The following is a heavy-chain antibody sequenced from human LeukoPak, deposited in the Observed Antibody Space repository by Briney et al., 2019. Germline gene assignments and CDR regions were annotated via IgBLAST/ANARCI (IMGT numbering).Heavy chain of an antibody. D-gene: IGHD2-15*01. CDR1: GFTFSSYS. Sequence: GGSLRLSCAASGFTFSSYSMNWVRQAPGKGLEWVSYISSSSSTIYYADSVKGRFTISRDNAKNSLYLQMNSLRDEDTAVYYCARAATRYCYYGMDVWGQGTTVTVSS. J-gene: IGHJ6*02. CDR2: ISSSSSTI. V-gene: IGHV3-48*02. CDR3: ARAATRYCYYGMDV.